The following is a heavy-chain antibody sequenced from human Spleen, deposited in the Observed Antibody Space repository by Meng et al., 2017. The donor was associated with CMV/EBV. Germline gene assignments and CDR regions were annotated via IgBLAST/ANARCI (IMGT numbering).Heavy chain of an antibody. J-gene: IGHJ4*02. CDR1: GFTFSNCG. CDR3: ARDRSWYSSFDY. V-gene: IGHV3-33*01. CDR2: IWLGGNNK. Sequence: CAASGFTFSNCGMDGVRQAQKKGLELVAVIWLGGNNKYYAESVKGRFTISRENSKNTLFLQMNSLRAEDTAVYYCARDRSWYSSFDYWGQGTLVTVSS. D-gene: IGHD6-13*01.